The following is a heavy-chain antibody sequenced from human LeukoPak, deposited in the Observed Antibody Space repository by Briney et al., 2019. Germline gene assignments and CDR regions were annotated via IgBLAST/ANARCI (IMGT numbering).Heavy chain of an antibody. Sequence: PGGSLRLSCTVSEFSFNNYAMNWIRQAPGKGLEWVSAMSGSGDTTYYADSVKGRFTISRDFAKNTLNLQMVSLRPENTAVYYCATGGDYGDYAAHWGQGTLVTVSS. CDR1: EFSFNNYA. D-gene: IGHD4-17*01. V-gene: IGHV3-23*01. CDR2: MSGSGDTT. CDR3: ATGGDYGDYAAH. J-gene: IGHJ4*02.